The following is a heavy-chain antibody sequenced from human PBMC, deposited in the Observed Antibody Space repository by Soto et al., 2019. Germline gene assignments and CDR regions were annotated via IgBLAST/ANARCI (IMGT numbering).Heavy chain of an antibody. CDR3: ERDGANDYSNSYYYYGMDV. V-gene: IGHV6-1*01. CDR1: GDSVSSNSAA. D-gene: IGHD4-4*01. J-gene: IGHJ6*02. Sequence: SQTLSLTCAISGDSVSSNSAAWNWIRQSPSRGLEWLGRTYYRSKWYNDYAVSVKSRIAINPDTSKNQFYLQLNSVTPEDTAVYYCERDGANDYSNSYYYYGMDVWGQGTTVTVSS. CDR2: TYYRSKWYN.